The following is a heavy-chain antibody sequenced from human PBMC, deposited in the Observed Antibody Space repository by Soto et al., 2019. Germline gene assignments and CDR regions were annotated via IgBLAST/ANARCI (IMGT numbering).Heavy chain of an antibody. D-gene: IGHD1-26*01. CDR3: AREVRPTSYWYGMDV. V-gene: IGHV3-11*06. J-gene: IGHJ6*02. Sequence: GALRLSCAASGFTFSDYYVSWIRQAPGKGLEWVSYISRSSSNTNYADSVKGRFTISRDNAKNSLFLQMNSLRAEDTAVYYCAREVRPTSYWYGMDVWGQGTTVTVSS. CDR2: ISRSSSNT. CDR1: GFTFSDYY.